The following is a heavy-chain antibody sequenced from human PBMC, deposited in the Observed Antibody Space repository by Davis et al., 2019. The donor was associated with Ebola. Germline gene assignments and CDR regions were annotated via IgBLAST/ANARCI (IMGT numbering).Heavy chain of an antibody. D-gene: IGHD3-22*01. CDR3: AHTMRNYNNNGYPDY. J-gene: IGHJ4*02. CDR1: GFPLSPREVG. V-gene: IGHV2-5*02. CDR2: TDWDDDK. Sequence: SGPTLAHLTQTFTLICTFPGFPLSPREVGGDWIRQHPGEAGECFAVTDWDDDKRYTITKDTSKNQVVLTMTNMDPVDTATYYCAHTMRNYNNNGYPDYWGQGILVTVSS.